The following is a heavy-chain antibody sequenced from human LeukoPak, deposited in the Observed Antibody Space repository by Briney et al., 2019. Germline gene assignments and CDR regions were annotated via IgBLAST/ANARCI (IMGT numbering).Heavy chain of an antibody. D-gene: IGHD3-22*01. CDR3: ARGWDYDSGGRPTAYVY. CDR1: GGTFSNYA. J-gene: IGHJ4*02. Sequence: SVKVSCKASGGTFSNYAINRVRQAPGPGLEWMGGIIPIFGTANYAQKFQGRVTIPADESTSTVYMELNSLKSEDTAVYYCARGWDYDSGGRPTAYVYWGQGTLVTVSS. CDR2: IIPIFGTA. V-gene: IGHV1-69*01.